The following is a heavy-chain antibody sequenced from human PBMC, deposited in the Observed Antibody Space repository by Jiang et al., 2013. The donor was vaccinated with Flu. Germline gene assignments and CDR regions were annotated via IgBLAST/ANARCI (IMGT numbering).Heavy chain of an antibody. CDR2: IDPNSGGT. J-gene: IGHJ4*01. V-gene: IGHV1-2*06. CDR3: ARARYDSGGNPTPYSDY. Sequence: SGAEVKKPGASVKVSCKASGYTFTNYYVHWVRLAPGQGLEWMGRIDPNSGGTKYAQQFQGRVTMTRDTSISTAYMELSSLRSDDTAVYYCARARYDSGGNPTPYSDYWGHGTLVTVSS. D-gene: IGHD3-22*01. CDR1: GYTFTNYY.